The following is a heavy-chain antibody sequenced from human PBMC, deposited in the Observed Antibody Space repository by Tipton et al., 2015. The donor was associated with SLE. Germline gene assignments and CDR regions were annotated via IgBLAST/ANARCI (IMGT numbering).Heavy chain of an antibody. CDR2: ISGSASSSGP. CDR1: GFTFSSYA. Sequence: SLRLSCAASGFTFSSYAMTWVRQAPGKGLEWVSGISGSASSSGPYYADSVKGRFTISRDNSKNTLYLQMKSLRAEDTAVYYCARNVRGGVAESGSPSSPYYFDNWGQGSLVTVSS. CDR3: ARNVRGGVAESGSPSSPYYFDN. J-gene: IGHJ4*02. V-gene: IGHV3-23*01. D-gene: IGHD6-6*01.